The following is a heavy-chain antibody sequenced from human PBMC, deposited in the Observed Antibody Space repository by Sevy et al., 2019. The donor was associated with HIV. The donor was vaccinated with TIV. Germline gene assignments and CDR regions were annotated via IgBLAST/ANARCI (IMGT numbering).Heavy chain of an antibody. D-gene: IGHD3-9*01. J-gene: IGHJ6*02. CDR2: IWYDGSNK. V-gene: IGHV3-30*02. CDR1: GFTFSDYA. CDR3: AKLVVPAASNDDILTGYPDLRVNYGMDV. Sequence: GGSLRLSCAASGFTFSDYAIHWVRQAPGKGLEWVAFIWYDGSNKYYTDFVKGRFAISRDNSKNTLYLQMNGLKVEDTAVHYCAKLVVPAASNDDILTGYPDLRVNYGMDVWGQGTTVTVSS.